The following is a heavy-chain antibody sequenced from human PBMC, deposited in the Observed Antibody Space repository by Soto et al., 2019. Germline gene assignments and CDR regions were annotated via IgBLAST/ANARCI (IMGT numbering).Heavy chain of an antibody. CDR1: GYSFTGYF. CDR3: ARGGDTAMVYHGMDV. V-gene: IGHV1-2*02. Sequence: AASVKVSCKASGYSFTGYFTQWVRQAPGQGLEWMGWINPNSGGTNYAQKFQGRVTMTRDTSISTAYMELSRLRSDDTAVYYCARGGDTAMVYHGMDVWGQGTTVTVSS. CDR2: INPNSGGT. J-gene: IGHJ6*02. D-gene: IGHD5-18*01.